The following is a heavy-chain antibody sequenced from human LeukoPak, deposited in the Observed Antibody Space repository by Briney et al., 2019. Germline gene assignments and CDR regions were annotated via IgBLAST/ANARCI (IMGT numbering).Heavy chain of an antibody. J-gene: IGHJ3*02. CDR1: GSIFTSYW. Sequence: GASLQISCQGSGSIFTSYWIGWVRQLPGKGLEWMGIIYPGDSDTRYSPSFQGQVTISAYKSICTAYLQWSSLKASDTAMYYCARERSSGYYTEDSFDIWGQGTMVTVS. CDR3: ARERSSGYYTEDSFDI. CDR2: IYPGDSDT. V-gene: IGHV5-51*01. D-gene: IGHD3-22*01.